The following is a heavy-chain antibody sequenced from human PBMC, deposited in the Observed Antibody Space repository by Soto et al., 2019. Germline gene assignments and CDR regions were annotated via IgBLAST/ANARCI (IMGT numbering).Heavy chain of an antibody. Sequence: GGSLRLSCAASGFTFGRYGMHWVRQAPGKGLEWVAVLWYDGNYEYYGDSVQGRFTVSRDNSKNTLYLQMNSLRAEDTAVYYCARNDYGSGSFYNGPDAFDLWGQGTMVTVSS. CDR3: ARNDYGSGSFYNGPDAFDL. CDR1: GFTFGRYG. CDR2: LWYDGNYE. J-gene: IGHJ3*01. D-gene: IGHD3-10*01. V-gene: IGHV3-33*01.